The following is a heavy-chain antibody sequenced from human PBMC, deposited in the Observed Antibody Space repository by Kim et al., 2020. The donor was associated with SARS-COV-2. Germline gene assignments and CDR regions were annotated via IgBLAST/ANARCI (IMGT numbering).Heavy chain of an antibody. J-gene: IGHJ3*01. V-gene: IGHV3-73*01. CDR1: GFSVSDSA. CDR2: IRSKANSYAT. D-gene: IGHD1-1*01. CDR3: TRVPGTTLACWDAYDV. Sequence: GGSLRLSCAASGFSVSDSAMHWVRQASGKGLEWVGRIRSKANSYATTYAASVKGRVTISRDDSKNAAYLHMNSLKTEDTAVCYCTRVPGTTLACWDAYDV.